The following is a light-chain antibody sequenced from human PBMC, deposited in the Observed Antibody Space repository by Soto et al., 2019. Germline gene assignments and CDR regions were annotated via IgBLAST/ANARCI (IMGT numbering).Light chain of an antibody. V-gene: IGKV3-15*01. J-gene: IGKJ4*01. Sequence: EIVMTQSPATLSVSPGERATLSCRASQSVSSNLAWYQQKPDQAPRLLIYHASTRATGIPARFSGRGSGTEFTLTISSLQSEDFAVYYCQQYNKWPLTFGGGTKVEIK. CDR3: QQYNKWPLT. CDR1: QSVSSN. CDR2: HAS.